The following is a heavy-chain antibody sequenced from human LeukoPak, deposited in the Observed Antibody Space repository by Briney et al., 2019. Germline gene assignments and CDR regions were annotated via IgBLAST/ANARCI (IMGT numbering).Heavy chain of an antibody. CDR2: ISGSGGST. V-gene: IGHV3-23*01. CDR3: AKDPLDYYDFWSGPAGY. CDR1: GFTFSSYA. Sequence: GGSLRLSCAASGFTFSSYAMSWVRQAPGKGLEWVSAISGSGGSTYYADSVKGRFTISRDNSKNTLYLQMNSLRAEDTAVYYCAKDPLDYYDFWSGPAGYWGQGTLVTVSS. J-gene: IGHJ4*02. D-gene: IGHD3-3*01.